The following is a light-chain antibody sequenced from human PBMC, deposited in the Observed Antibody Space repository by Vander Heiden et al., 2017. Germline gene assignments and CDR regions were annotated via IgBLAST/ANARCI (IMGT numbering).Light chain of an antibody. Sequence: VMRQCRATLSVSPGERATLACRASQSVSSNLAWYQQKPGQAPRLLIYGASTRATGIPARFSGSSSGPEFTLNSSSMPSVDSSVYFCQQSYKWPPLTFGGGTKVEIK. J-gene: IGKJ4*01. CDR1: QSVSSN. CDR3: QQSYKWPPLT. V-gene: IGKV3-15*01. CDR2: GAS.